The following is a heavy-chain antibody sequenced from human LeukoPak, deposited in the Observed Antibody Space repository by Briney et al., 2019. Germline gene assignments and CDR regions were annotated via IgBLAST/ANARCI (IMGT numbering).Heavy chain of an antibody. D-gene: IGHD3-10*01. CDR3: ARAGDPDYFDY. J-gene: IGHJ4*02. CDR1: GGSFSGYY. Sequence: PSETLSLTCAVYGGSFSGYYWSWIRRPPGKGLEWIGEINHSGSTNYNPSLKSRVTISVDTSKNQFSLKLSSVTAADTAVYYCARAGDPDYFDYWGQGTLVTVSS. CDR2: INHSGST. V-gene: IGHV4-34*01.